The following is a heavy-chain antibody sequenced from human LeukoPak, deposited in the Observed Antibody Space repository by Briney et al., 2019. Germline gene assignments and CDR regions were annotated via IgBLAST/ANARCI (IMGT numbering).Heavy chain of an antibody. J-gene: IGHJ6*02. CDR3: ARADVATTNYYYYGMDV. D-gene: IGHD5-12*01. CDR1: GYTFTSYG. Sequence: SVKVSCKASGYTFTSYGISWVRQAPGQGLEWMGWISAYNGNTNYAQKLQGRVTMTTDTSTSTAYMELRSLRSDDTAVYYCARADVATTNYYYYGMDVWGQGTTVTVSS. CDR2: ISAYNGNT. V-gene: IGHV1-18*01.